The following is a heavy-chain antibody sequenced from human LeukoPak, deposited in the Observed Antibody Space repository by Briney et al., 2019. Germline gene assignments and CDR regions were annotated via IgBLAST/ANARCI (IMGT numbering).Heavy chain of an antibody. CDR1: GFTFSRYG. CDR3: TWMNVEGRGVSDYCDP. CDR2: IKGNGSGT. Sequence: PGGSLRLSCAASGFTFSRYGMYWVRQAPGKGLEWVSNIKGNGSGTYYVDSVRGRFTISRDNAKNTLYLQMNSLRAEDTAVYYCTWMNVEGRGVSDYCDPWGQGTLVTVSS. J-gene: IGHJ5*02. D-gene: IGHD4-17*01. V-gene: IGHV3-7*05.